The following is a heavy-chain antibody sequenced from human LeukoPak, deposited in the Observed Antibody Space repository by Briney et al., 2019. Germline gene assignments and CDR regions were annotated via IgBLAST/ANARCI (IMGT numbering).Heavy chain of an antibody. CDR2: IQYDGSNK. V-gene: IGHV3-30*02. Sequence: GGSLRLSCAASGFTFSSYGMDWVRQAPGKGLEWVAFIQYDGSNKYYADSVKGRFTISRDNSKNTLYLQMNSLRAEDTAVYYCAKDWGNWGQGTLVTVSS. CDR3: AKDWGN. D-gene: IGHD3-16*01. CDR1: GFTFSSYG. J-gene: IGHJ4*02.